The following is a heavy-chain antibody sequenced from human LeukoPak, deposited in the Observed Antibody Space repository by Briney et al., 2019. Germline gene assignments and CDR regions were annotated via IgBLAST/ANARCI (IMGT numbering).Heavy chain of an antibody. CDR3: ARDGVNYYGSGSYGNWFDP. V-gene: IGHV4-59*12. J-gene: IGHJ5*02. CDR1: GGSISSYY. Sequence: SQTLSLTCTVSGGSISSYYWSWIRQPPGKGLEWIGYIYYSGSTNYNPSLKSRVTISVDTSKNQFSLKLSSVTAADTAVYYCARDGVNYYGSGSYGNWFDPWGQGTLVTVSS. D-gene: IGHD3-10*01. CDR2: IYYSGST.